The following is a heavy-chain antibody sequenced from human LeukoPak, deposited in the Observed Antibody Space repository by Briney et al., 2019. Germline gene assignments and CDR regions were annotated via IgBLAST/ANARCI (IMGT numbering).Heavy chain of an antibody. D-gene: IGHD3-10*01. CDR3: ARHDYYRSGSYYSN. J-gene: IGHJ4*02. Sequence: SETLSLTCTVSGGSISSYCWSWIRQPPGQGLEWIGFIYYSGSTNYNPSLKSRVTISVDTSKNQFSLKLSSVTAADTAVYYCARHDYYRSGSYYSNWGQGTLVTVSS. CDR1: GGSISSYC. V-gene: IGHV4-59*08. CDR2: IYYSGST.